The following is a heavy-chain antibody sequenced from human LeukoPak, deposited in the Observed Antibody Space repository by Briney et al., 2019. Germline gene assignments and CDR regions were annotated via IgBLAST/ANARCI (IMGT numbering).Heavy chain of an antibody. CDR3: ARALVGATTLGFDP. J-gene: IGHJ5*02. CDR1: GYTLTELS. CDR2: INPNSGGT. Sequence: ASVKVSCKVSGYTLTELSMHWVRQAPGKGLEWMGWINPNSGGTNYAQKFQGRVTMTRDTSISTAYMELSRLRSDDTAVYYCARALVGATTLGFDPWGQGTLVTVSS. D-gene: IGHD1-26*01. V-gene: IGHV1-2*02.